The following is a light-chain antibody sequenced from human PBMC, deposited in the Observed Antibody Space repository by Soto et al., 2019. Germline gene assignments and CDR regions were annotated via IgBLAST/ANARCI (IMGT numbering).Light chain of an antibody. CDR3: QQYGSSPPIT. CDR2: GAS. V-gene: IGKV3-20*01. CDR1: HIVSSSY. J-gene: IGKJ5*01. Sequence: SPGTLSLSPGERATLSCRASHIVSSSYLAWYQQKPGQAPRLLIYGASSRATGIPDRFSGSGSGTDFTLTISRLEPEDFAVYYCQQYGSSPPITFGQGTRLEIK.